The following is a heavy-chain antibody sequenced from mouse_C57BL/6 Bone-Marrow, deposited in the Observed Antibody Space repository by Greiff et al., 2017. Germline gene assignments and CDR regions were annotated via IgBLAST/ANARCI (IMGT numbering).Heavy chain of an antibody. V-gene: IGHV1-81*01. CDR2: IYPRSGNT. CDR1: GYTFTSYG. D-gene: IGHD2-5*01. Sequence: QVQLQQSGAELARPGASVKLSCKASGYTFTSYGISWVKQRTGQGLEWIGEIYPRSGNTYYNEKFKGKATLTADKSSSTAYMELRSLTSEDAAVYVWARSDSNYCYDYAMDYWGQGTSVTVSS. CDR3: ARSDSNYCYDYAMDY. J-gene: IGHJ4*01.